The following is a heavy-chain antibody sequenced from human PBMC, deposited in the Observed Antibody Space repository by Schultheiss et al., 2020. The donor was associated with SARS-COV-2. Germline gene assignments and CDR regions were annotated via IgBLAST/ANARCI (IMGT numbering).Heavy chain of an antibody. V-gene: IGHV3-30*01. Sequence: GESLKISCAASGFTFSSYAMHWVRQAPGKGLEWVAVISYDGSNKYYADSVKGRFTISRDNSKNTLYVQVTSLRVEDTAVYYCVVGMSGYSSGLDYWGRGTQVTVSS. CDR3: VVGMSGYSSGLDY. J-gene: IGHJ4*02. CDR2: ISYDGSNK. CDR1: GFTFSSYA. D-gene: IGHD5-18*01.